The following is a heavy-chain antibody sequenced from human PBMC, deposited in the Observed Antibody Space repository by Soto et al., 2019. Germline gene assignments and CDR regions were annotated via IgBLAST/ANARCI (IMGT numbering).Heavy chain of an antibody. D-gene: IGHD6-19*01. CDR1: GFTFSDYY. CDR2: ISSSSSYT. Sequence: PGGSLRLSCAASGFTFSDYYMSWIRQAPGEGLEWVSYISSSSSYTNYADSVKGRFTISRDNAKNSLYLQMNSLRAGDTAVYYCARVIAVSHRYYYYYYGMDVWGQGTTVTVSS. V-gene: IGHV3-11*06. CDR3: ARVIAVSHRYYYYYYGMDV. J-gene: IGHJ6*02.